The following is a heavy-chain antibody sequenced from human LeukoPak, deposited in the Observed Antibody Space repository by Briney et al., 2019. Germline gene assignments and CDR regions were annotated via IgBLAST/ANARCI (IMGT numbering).Heavy chain of an antibody. Sequence: SETLSLTCAVSGGSISSGGYSWSWIRQPPGKGLEWIGYIYHSGSTYYNPSLKSRVTISVDRSKNQFSLKLSSVTAADTAVYYCARSPLKLLLDAFDIWGQGTMVTVSS. D-gene: IGHD2-15*01. CDR2: IYHSGST. V-gene: IGHV4-30-2*01. CDR3: ARSPLKLLLDAFDI. CDR1: GGSISSGGYS. J-gene: IGHJ3*02.